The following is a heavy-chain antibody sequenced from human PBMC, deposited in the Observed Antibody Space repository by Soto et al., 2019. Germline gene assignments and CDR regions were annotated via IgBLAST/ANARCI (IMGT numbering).Heavy chain of an antibody. J-gene: IGHJ3*02. CDR1: GGSIRSGSYS. CDR2: ILHSGST. Sequence: QLQLQESGSRLVKPSQTLSLTCTVSGGSIRSGSYSWNWFRQPPGKGLEWVGYILHSGSTTYDPSLKGRVTISIVTSPSQFSLKLTSVTAADTAVYFCSRAPHMGVAPTERALDIWGQGTVVTVSS. V-gene: IGHV4-30-2*01. CDR3: SRAPHMGVAPTERALDI. D-gene: IGHD5-12*01.